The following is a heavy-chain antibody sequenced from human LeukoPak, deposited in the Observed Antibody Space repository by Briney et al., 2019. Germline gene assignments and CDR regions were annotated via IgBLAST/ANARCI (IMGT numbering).Heavy chain of an antibody. CDR2: IYTSGST. CDR3: ARGSSHTAAAGKSD. J-gene: IGHJ4*02. CDR1: GGSISSGSYY. Sequence: PSETLSPTCTVSGGSISSGSYYWSWIRQPAGKGLEWIGRIYTSGSTNYNPSLKSRVTISVDTSKNQFSLKLSSVTAADTAVYYCARGSSHTAAAGKSDWGQGTLVTVSS. V-gene: IGHV4-61*02. D-gene: IGHD6-13*01.